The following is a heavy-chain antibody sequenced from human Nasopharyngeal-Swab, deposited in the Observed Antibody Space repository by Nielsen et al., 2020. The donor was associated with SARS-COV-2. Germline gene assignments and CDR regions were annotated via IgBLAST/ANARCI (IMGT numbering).Heavy chain of an antibody. CDR1: GFTFDDYA. V-gene: IGHV3-9*01. CDR3: AKDLSITIFGVVTYGMDV. J-gene: IGHJ6*02. CDR2: ISWNSGSI. Sequence: SLKISCAASGFTFDDYAMHWVRQAPGKGLEWVSGISWNSGSIGYADSVKGRFTISRDNAKNSLYLQMNSLRAEDTASYYCAKDLSITIFGVVTYGMDVWGQGTTVTVSS. D-gene: IGHD3-3*01.